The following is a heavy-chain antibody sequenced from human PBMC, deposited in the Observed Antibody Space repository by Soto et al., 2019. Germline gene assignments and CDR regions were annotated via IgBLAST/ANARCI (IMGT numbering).Heavy chain of an antibody. CDR1: GFTFSSYA. Sequence: GGSLRLSCAASGFTFSSYAMSWVRQAPGKGLEWVSAISGSGGSTYYADSVKSRFTISRDNSKNTLYLQMNSLRAEDTAVYYCAKDQAGYSYGYYYYGMDVWGQGTTVTVSS. D-gene: IGHD5-18*01. V-gene: IGHV3-23*01. CDR2: ISGSGGST. J-gene: IGHJ6*02. CDR3: AKDQAGYSYGYYYYGMDV.